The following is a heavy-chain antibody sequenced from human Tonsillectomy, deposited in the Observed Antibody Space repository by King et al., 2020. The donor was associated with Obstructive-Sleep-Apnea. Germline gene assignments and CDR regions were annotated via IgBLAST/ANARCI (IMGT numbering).Heavy chain of an antibody. Sequence: VQLVESGGGVVKPGGSLRLSCGPSGFIFSSYSMNWIPQAPGEGREWVSSISSSSSYIYYADSLRGRFTISSDNAKNALYLQMNSLRAEDTAVYYCARDSASGYYDSSGYYYDYWGQGTLVTVSS. CDR2: ISSSSSYI. CDR1: GFIFSSYS. J-gene: IGHJ4*02. CDR3: ARDSASGYYDSSGYYYDY. D-gene: IGHD3-22*01. V-gene: IGHV3-21*01.